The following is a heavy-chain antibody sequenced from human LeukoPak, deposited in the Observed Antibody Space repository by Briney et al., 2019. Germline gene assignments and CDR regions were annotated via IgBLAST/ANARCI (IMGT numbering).Heavy chain of an antibody. CDR2: IYYSGST. V-gene: IGHV4-59*01. Sequence: KTSETLSLTCTVSGGSISSYYWSWIRQPPGKGLEWIGYIYYSGSTNYNPSLKSRVTISVDTSKNQFSLKLSSVTAADTAVYYCAREESAYYYGSGSYTAYYYMDAWGKGTTVTVSS. J-gene: IGHJ6*03. CDR1: GGSISSYY. D-gene: IGHD3-10*01. CDR3: AREESAYYYGSGSYTAYYYMDA.